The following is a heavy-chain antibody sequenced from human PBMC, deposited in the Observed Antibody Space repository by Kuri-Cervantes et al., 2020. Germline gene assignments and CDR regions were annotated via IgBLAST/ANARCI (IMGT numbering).Heavy chain of an antibody. D-gene: IGHD5-18*01. CDR1: GYTFTGYY. J-gene: IGHJ4*02. Sequence: ASVKVSCKASGYTFTGYYMHWVRQAPGQGLEWMGWINPNSGGTNYAQKFQGRVTMTRDTSISTAYMELSRLRSDDTAVYYCAREKPPLVGYSYAPGDYWGQGTLVTVSS. CDR3: AREKPPLVGYSYAPGDY. CDR2: INPNSGGT. V-gene: IGHV1-2*02.